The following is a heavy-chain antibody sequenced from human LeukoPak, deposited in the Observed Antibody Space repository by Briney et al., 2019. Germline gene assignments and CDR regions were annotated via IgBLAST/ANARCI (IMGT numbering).Heavy chain of an antibody. D-gene: IGHD3-10*01. CDR1: GGTFSSYA. V-gene: IGHV1-69*04. J-gene: IGHJ4*02. CDR3: ARDSAYGSGSYYNVVY. CDR2: IIPILGIA. Sequence: SVKVSCKASGGTFSSYAISWVRQAPGQGLEWMGRIIPILGIANYAQKFQGRVTITADKSTSTAYMELSSLRSEDTAVYYCARDSAYGSGSYYNVVYWGQGTLVTVSS.